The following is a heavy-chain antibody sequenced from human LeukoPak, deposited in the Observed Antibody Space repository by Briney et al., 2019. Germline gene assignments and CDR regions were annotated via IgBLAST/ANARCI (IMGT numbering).Heavy chain of an antibody. V-gene: IGHV6-1*01. J-gene: IGHJ6*02. CDR2: TYYRSKWYN. Sequence: SQTLSLTCAISGDSVSSNSAARNWIRQSPSRGLEWLGRTYYRSKWYNDYAVSVKSRITINPDTSKNQFSLQLNSVTPEDTAVYYCARDEGGFPTYYYYYGMDVWGQGTTVTVSS. CDR3: ARDEGGFPTYYYYYGMDV. CDR1: GDSVSSNSAA.